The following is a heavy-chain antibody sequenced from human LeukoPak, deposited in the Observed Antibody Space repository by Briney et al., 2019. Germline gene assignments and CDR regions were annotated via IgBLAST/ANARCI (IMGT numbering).Heavy chain of an antibody. Sequence: GGSLRLSCAASGFTVSSKYMSWVRQAPGKGLEWVSVIYSGGSTYYADSVKGRFTISRDNSKNTLYLQMNSLRAEDTAVYYCASCPEHYGVFRRNYFDYWGQGALVTVSS. D-gene: IGHD4-17*01. J-gene: IGHJ4*02. CDR1: GFTVSSKY. CDR3: ASCPEHYGVFRRNYFDY. CDR2: IYSGGST. V-gene: IGHV3-66*01.